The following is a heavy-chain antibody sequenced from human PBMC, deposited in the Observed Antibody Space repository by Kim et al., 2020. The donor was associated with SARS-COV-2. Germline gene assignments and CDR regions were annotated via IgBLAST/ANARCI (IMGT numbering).Heavy chain of an antibody. CDR1: GFTFSSYS. J-gene: IGHJ4*02. CDR2: ISSSSSTI. Sequence: GGSLRLSCAASGFTFSSYSMNWVRQAPGKGLEWVSYISSSSSTIYYADSVKGRFTISRDNAKNSLYLQMNSLRAEDTAVYYCARVFGSSDYWGQGTLVTVSS. D-gene: IGHD1-26*01. CDR3: ARVFGSSDY. V-gene: IGHV3-48*04.